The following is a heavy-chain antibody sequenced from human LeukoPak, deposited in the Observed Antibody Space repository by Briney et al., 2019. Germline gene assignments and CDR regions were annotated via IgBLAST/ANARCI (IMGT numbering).Heavy chain of an antibody. CDR1: GXTVSSNY. CDR2: IYSGGST. Sequence: GGSLRLSCAASGXTVSSNYMSWVRQTPGKGLESVSVIYSGGSTYYADSVKGRFTISRHNSKNTLYLQMNSLRAEDTAVYYCARTIAVAGTPGNYYYYGMDVWGQGTTVTVSS. CDR3: ARTIAVAGTPGNYYYYGMDV. V-gene: IGHV3-53*04. D-gene: IGHD6-19*01. J-gene: IGHJ6*02.